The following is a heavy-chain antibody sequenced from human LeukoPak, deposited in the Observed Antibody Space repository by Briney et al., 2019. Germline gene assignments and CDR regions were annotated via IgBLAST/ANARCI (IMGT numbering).Heavy chain of an antibody. CDR1: GGSFSGYY. Sequence: SETLSLTCAVYGGSFSGYYWSWIRQPPGKGLEWIGEINHSGSTNYNPSLKSRVTISVDTSKNQFSLKLSSVTAADTAVYYCARGSKSVSAWGQGTLVTVSS. V-gene: IGHV4-34*01. CDR3: ARGSKSVSA. CDR2: INHSGST. J-gene: IGHJ4*02. D-gene: IGHD5/OR15-5a*01.